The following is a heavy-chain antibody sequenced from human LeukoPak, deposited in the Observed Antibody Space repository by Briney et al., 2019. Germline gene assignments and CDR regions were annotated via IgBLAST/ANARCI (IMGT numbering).Heavy chain of an antibody. V-gene: IGHV4-39*01. Sequence: TSETLSLTCTVSGGSLSSRRYYWAWIRQPPGKGLEWIGNIYYSGSTYYNPSLKSRVTISVDTSKNRFSLNLNSVTAADTAVYYCARRIVGSSWIDYWGQGTLVTVSS. J-gene: IGHJ4*02. CDR1: GGSLSSRRYY. D-gene: IGHD1-26*01. CDR3: ARRIVGSSWIDY. CDR2: IYYSGST.